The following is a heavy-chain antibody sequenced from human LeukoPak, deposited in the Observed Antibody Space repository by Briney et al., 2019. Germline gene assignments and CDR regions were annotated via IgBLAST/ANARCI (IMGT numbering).Heavy chain of an antibody. CDR3: ARHPLDSSSKNWFDP. CDR2: IYYSGST. Sequence: SEALSLTCTVSGGSISSSSYYWGCIRQPPGKGLEWIGSIYYSGSTYYNPSLKSRITISVDTSKNQFSLKLSSVTAADTAVYYCARHPLDSSSKNWFDPWGQGTLVTVSS. D-gene: IGHD6-13*01. V-gene: IGHV4-39*01. CDR1: GGSISSSSYY. J-gene: IGHJ5*02.